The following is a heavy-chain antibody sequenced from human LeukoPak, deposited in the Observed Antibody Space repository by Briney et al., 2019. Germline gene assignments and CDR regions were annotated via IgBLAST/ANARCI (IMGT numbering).Heavy chain of an antibody. CDR1: GYTFIGYY. J-gene: IGHJ4*02. Sequence: ASVKVSCKASGYTFIGYYMHWVRQAPGQGLEWMGWINPNSGGTNCAQKFQGRVTMTRDTSISTAYMELSRLRSDDTAVYYCARARRATLVGLFGYWGQGTLVTVSS. V-gene: IGHV1-2*02. D-gene: IGHD1-26*01. CDR3: ARARRATLVGLFGY. CDR2: INPNSGGT.